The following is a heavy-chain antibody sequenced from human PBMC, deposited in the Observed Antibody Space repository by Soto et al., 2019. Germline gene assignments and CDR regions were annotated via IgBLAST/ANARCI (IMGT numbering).Heavy chain of an antibody. Sequence: SETLSLTCTVSGGSISSYYWSWIRQPPGKGLEWIGYIYYSGSTNYNPSLKSRVTISVDTSKNQFSLKLSSVTAADTAVYYCAIGLSNPRYYYYMDVWGKGTTVTVSS. CDR1: GGSISSYY. J-gene: IGHJ6*03. CDR2: IYYSGST. V-gene: IGHV4-59*01. D-gene: IGHD3-16*01. CDR3: AIGLSNPRYYYYMDV.